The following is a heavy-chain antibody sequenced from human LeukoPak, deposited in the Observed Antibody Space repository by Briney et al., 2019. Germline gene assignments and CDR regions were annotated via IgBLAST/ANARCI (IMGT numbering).Heavy chain of an antibody. CDR2: INPDTGGP. Sequence: ASVKVSCKASGYSFTSYYIHWVRQAPGQGLEWMGWINPDTGGPNYAQKFQGRVTMTRDTSISTVYMELSRLRSDDMAVYYCAKDKDWGHGTLVTVSS. J-gene: IGHJ4*01. CDR1: GYSFTSYY. CDR3: AKDKD. V-gene: IGHV1-2*02.